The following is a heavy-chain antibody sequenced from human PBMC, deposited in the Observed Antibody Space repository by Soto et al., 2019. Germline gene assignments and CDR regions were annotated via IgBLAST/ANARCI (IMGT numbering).Heavy chain of an antibody. CDR3: AREVGYGDFSAALLD. CDR1: GGTFSSHS. CDR2: IITLFGTS. D-gene: IGHD2-21*02. J-gene: IGHJ4*02. Sequence: VQLMQSGAEVKKPGSSVKVSCKASGGTFSSHSINWVRQAPGQGLEWMGGIITLFGTSNYAQNFQGRVTITADQSTSTDYMELNSLTSDDTAVYYCAREVGYGDFSAALLDCGQGTLVTGAS. V-gene: IGHV1-69*01.